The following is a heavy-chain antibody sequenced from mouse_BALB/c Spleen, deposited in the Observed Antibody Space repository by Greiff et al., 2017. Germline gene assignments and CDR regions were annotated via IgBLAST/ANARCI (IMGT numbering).Heavy chain of an antibody. V-gene: IGHV3-2*02. CDR2: ISYSGST. Sequence: EVKLMESGPGLVKPSQSLSLTCTVTGYSITSDYAWNWIRQFPGNKLEWMGYISYSGSTSYNPSLKSRISITRDTSKNQFFLQLNSVTTEDTATYYCARKEYGNSFDYWGQGTTLTVSS. D-gene: IGHD2-10*02. J-gene: IGHJ2*01. CDR1: GYSITSDYA. CDR3: ARKEYGNSFDY.